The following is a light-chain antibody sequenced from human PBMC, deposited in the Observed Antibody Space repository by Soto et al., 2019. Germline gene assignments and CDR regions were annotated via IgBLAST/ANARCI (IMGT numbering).Light chain of an antibody. CDR2: DAS. J-gene: IGKJ5*01. V-gene: IGKV3-11*01. Sequence: EVVMTQSPATLSVSPGERATLSCRASQSVSSIHLAWYQQKPGQAPRLLISDASNRATGIPARFSGSGSGTDFTLTISSLEPEDFAVYYCHQRQYWPPITFGQGTRLEIK. CDR1: QSVSSIH. CDR3: HQRQYWPPIT.